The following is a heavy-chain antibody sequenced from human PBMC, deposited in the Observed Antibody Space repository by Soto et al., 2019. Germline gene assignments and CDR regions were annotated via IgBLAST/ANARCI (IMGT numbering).Heavy chain of an antibody. CDR3: AREGDFRSGHPLPTYYCYYGMDV. J-gene: IGHJ6*02. V-gene: IGHV1-8*01. CDR1: GYTFTSYD. Sequence: QVQLVQTGAEVKKPGASVKVSCKASGYTFTSYDINWVRQATGQGLEWMGWMNPNSGNTGYAQKFQGRVTMTRNTSISTAYMELSSLRSEDTAVHYCAREGDFRSGHPLPTYYCYYGMDVWGQATTVTVSS. D-gene: IGHD3-3*01. CDR2: MNPNSGNT.